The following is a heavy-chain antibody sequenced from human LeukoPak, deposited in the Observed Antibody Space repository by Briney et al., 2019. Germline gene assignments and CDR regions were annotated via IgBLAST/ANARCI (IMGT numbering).Heavy chain of an antibody. D-gene: IGHD6-19*01. J-gene: IGHJ5*02. Sequence: SETLSLTCTVSGGSISSGSYYWSWIRQPAGKGLEWIGRIYTSGSTNYNPSLKSRVTISVDTSKNQFSLKLSSVTAADTAVYYCARARAGWLDPWGQGTLVTVSS. CDR3: ARARAGWLDP. CDR2: IYTSGST. V-gene: IGHV4-61*02. CDR1: GGSISSGSYY.